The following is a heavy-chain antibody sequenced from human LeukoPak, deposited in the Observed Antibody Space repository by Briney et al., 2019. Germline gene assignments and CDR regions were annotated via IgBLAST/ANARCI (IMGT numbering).Heavy chain of an antibody. V-gene: IGHV3-21*01. J-gene: IGHJ3*02. CDR3: ARGQTTTVTQVAFDI. Sequence: PGGSPRLSCAPSRFTFIIYSMKWVRQAPGKGLEWVSSISSSSTYIYYADSVKGRLTISRDNARNSLYLQMNSLRAEDTAVYYCARGQTTTVTQVAFDIWGQGTMVTVSS. CDR2: ISSSSTYI. CDR1: RFTFIIYS. D-gene: IGHD4-17*01.